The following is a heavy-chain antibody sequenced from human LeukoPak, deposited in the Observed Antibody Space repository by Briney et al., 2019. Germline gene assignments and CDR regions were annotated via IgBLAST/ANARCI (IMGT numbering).Heavy chain of an antibody. V-gene: IGHV1-69*01. CDR3: ARSEMATITMRYFDL. CDR2: IIPIFGTA. CDR1: GGTFSSYA. J-gene: IGHJ2*01. D-gene: IGHD5-24*01. Sequence: SVKVSCKASGGTFSSYAISWVRQAPGQGLEWMGGIIPIFGTANYAQKFQGRVTITADESTSTAYMELSSLRSEDTAVYYCARSEMATITMRYFDLWGRGTLVTVSS.